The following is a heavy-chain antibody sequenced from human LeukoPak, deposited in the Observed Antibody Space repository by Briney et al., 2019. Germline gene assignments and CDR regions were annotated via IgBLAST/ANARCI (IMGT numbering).Heavy chain of an antibody. J-gene: IGHJ4*02. Sequence: GGSLRLSCAASGFTFSSYAMHWVRQAPGKGLEYVSAISSNGGSTYYANSVKGRFTISRDNAKNSLSLQMTSLRVEDTAVYYCARDPRGGDYWGQGTLVTVSS. CDR1: GFTFSSYA. V-gene: IGHV3-64*01. D-gene: IGHD3-16*01. CDR3: ARDPRGGDY. CDR2: ISSNGGST.